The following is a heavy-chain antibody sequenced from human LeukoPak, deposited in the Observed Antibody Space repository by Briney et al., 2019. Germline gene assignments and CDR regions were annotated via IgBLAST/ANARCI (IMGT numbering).Heavy chain of an antibody. J-gene: IGHJ6*02. CDR2: INPSGGST. CDR3: ARDGRFIVADYYYGMDV. CDR1: GYTFTSYY. D-gene: IGHD1-26*01. V-gene: IGHV1-46*01. Sequence: GASVKVSCKASGYTFTSYYMHWVRQAPGQGLEWMGIINPSGGSTSYAQKFQGRVTITRDTSASTAYMELSSLRSEDTAVYYCARDGRFIVADYYYGMDVWGQGTTVTVSS.